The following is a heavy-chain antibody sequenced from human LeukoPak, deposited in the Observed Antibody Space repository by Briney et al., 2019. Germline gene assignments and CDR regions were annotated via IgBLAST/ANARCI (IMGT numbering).Heavy chain of an antibody. V-gene: IGHV4-30-4*01. CDR2: IYYSGST. D-gene: IGHD5-12*01. Sequence: PSESLSLTCTVSGGSISSGDYYWSWIRQPPGKGLEWIGYIYYSGSTYYNPSLKSRVTISVDTSKNQFSLKLSSVTAADTAVYYCARSHIVATIGMVNGVFFDYWGQGTLVTVSS. CDR3: ARSHIVATIGMVNGVFFDY. J-gene: IGHJ4*02. CDR1: GGSISSGDYY.